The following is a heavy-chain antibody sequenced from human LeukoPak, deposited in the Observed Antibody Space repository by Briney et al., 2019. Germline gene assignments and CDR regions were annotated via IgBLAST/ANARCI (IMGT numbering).Heavy chain of an antibody. CDR2: IRSDGTI. CDR1: GFTSFNFP. Sequence: GSLRLSCEASGFTSFNFPMNWVRKAPGKGLEWVSHIRSDGTITYADSVKGRFTISRDDAKTSVYLQMNSLRDEDTAIYYCARDQAGDYYFDYWGQGTLVTVSS. V-gene: IGHV3-69-1*01. J-gene: IGHJ4*02. CDR3: ARDQAGDYYFDY.